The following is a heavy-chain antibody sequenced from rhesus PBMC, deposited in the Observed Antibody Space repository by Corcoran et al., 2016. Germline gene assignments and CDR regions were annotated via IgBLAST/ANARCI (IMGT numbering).Heavy chain of an antibody. CDR2: ISGNSETT. J-gene: IGHJ5-2*02. Sequence: QVLLQESGPGLVRPSETLPLTCPVYGCSLSGTHWTWIRQSPGKGLEWIGYISGNSETTSYNPSLGGRVTISKDTSQNQFSLMLTSVTAADTAVYYCARDAISLDVWGRGVLVTVSS. CDR3: ARDAISLDV. CDR1: GCSLSGTH. V-gene: IGHV4-147*01.